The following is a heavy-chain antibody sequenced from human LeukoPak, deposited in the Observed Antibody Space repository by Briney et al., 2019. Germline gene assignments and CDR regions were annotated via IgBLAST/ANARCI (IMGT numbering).Heavy chain of an antibody. CDR2: ISAYNGNT. V-gene: IGHV1-18*01. CDR3: ARDRGPRGIVVVTATLPDL. Sequence: ASVKVSCKASGYTFTSYGISWVRQAPGQGLEWMGWISAYNGNTNYAQKLQGRVTMTTDTSTSTAYMELRSLRSDDTAVYYCARDRGPRGIVVVTATLPDLWGRGTLVTVSS. J-gene: IGHJ2*01. CDR1: GYTFTSYG. D-gene: IGHD2-21*02.